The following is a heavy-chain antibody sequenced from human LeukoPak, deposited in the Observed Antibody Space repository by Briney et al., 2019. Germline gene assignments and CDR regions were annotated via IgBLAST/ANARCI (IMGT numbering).Heavy chain of an antibody. Sequence: HPGGSLRLSCAASGFTVSSNYMSWVRQAPGKGLVWDSRIDTDGSNTGYADSVKGRFTISRDNAKNTVYLQINSLRAEDTALYYCARAMLDSSGRDYWGQGTLVTVSS. CDR3: ARAMLDSSGRDY. CDR2: IDTDGSNT. CDR1: GFTVSSNY. D-gene: IGHD3-22*01. V-gene: IGHV3-74*01. J-gene: IGHJ4*02.